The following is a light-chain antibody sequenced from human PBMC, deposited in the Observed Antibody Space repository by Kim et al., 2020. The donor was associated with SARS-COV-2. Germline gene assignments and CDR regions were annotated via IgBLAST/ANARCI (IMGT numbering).Light chain of an antibody. CDR1: QSISTW. J-gene: IGKJ2*01. Sequence: DIQMTQSPSTLSASVGDRVTITCRASQSISTWLAWYQQKPGKAPKLLIYKASSLESGVPSRFSDSGSGTEFTLTVSSLQPDDFATYYCQQYHSYPYTFGQGTKLEI. CDR2: KAS. V-gene: IGKV1-5*03. CDR3: QQYHSYPYT.